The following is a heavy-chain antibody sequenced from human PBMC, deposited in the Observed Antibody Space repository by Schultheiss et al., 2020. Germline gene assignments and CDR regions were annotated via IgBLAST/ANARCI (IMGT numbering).Heavy chain of an antibody. CDR2: INPNSGGT. Sequence: GSVKVSCKASGYTFTGYYMHWVRQAPGQGLEWMGWINPNSGGTNYAQKFQGRVTMTRDTSISTAYMELSRLRSDDTAVYYCARVRAMVRGVPSYYGMDVWGQGTTVTVSS. CDR1: GYTFTGYY. D-gene: IGHD3-10*01. CDR3: ARVRAMVRGVPSYYGMDV. J-gene: IGHJ6*02. V-gene: IGHV1-2*02.